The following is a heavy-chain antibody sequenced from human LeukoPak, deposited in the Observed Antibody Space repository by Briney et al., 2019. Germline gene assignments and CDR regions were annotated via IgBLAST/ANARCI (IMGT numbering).Heavy chain of an antibody. CDR1: GYTFTSFD. Sequence: ASVKVSCKASGYTFTSFDINWVRQATGQGLEWMGWMHPNSGNTGYAQKFQGRVTMTEDTSTDTAYMELSSLRSEDTAVYYCATDQVVPAAIWGQGTLVTVSS. V-gene: IGHV1-8*01. CDR2: MHPNSGNT. D-gene: IGHD2-2*01. J-gene: IGHJ4*02. CDR3: ATDQVVPAAI.